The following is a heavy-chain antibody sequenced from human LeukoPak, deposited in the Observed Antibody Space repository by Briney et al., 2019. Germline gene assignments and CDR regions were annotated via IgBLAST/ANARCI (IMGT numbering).Heavy chain of an antibody. J-gene: IGHJ4*02. V-gene: IGHV3-30*18. CDR1: GFTFSSYG. CDR2: ISYDGSNK. Sequence: GRSLTLSCAASGFTFSSYGMHWVRQAPCKGLEWVAVISYDGSNKYYADSVKGRFTISRDNSKNTLYLQMNSLRAEDTAVYYCAKGFAYYYDSSGYQIDYWGQGTLVTVSS. CDR3: AKGFAYYYDSSGYQIDY. D-gene: IGHD3-22*01.